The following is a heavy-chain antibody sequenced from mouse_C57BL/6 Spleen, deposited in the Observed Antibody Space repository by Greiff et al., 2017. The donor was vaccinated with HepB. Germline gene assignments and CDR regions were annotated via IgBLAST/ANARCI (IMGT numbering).Heavy chain of an antibody. CDR1: GYTFTDYE. V-gene: IGHV1-15*01. CDR2: IDPETGGT. CDR3: SGACNYDAMDY. J-gene: IGHJ4*01. Sequence: VQLQQSGAELVRPGASVTLSCKASGYTFTDYEMHWVKQIPVHGLEWIGAIDPETGGTAYNQKFKGKAILTADKSSSTAYMELRSQTSEDSAVYDCSGACNYDAMDYWGQGTSVTVSS. D-gene: IGHD2-1*01.